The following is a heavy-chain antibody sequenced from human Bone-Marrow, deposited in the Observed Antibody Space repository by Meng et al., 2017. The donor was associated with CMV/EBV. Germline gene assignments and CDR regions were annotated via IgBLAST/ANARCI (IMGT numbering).Heavy chain of an antibody. CDR1: GYSISSGYY. Sequence: GSLRLSCTVSGYSISSGYYWGWIRQPPGKGLEWIGSIYHSGSTYYNPSLKSRVTISVDTSKTQFSLKLSSVTAADTAVYYCARARELLQGHNWFDPWGQGTLVTVSS. CDR3: ARARELLQGHNWFDP. V-gene: IGHV4-38-2*02. D-gene: IGHD1-26*01. CDR2: IYHSGST. J-gene: IGHJ5*02.